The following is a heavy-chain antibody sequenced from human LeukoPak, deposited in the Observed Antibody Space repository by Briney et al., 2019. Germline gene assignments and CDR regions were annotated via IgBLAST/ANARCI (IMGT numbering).Heavy chain of an antibody. CDR1: GFTFSSYG. CDR2: IRYDGSNK. CDR3: ARDLPGVTGYTYGRGIDY. V-gene: IGHV3-30*02. D-gene: IGHD5-18*01. J-gene: IGHJ4*02. Sequence: GGSLRLSCAASGFTFSSYGMHWVRQAPGKGLEWVAFIRYDGSNKYYADSVKGRFTISRDNAKTSLYLQMNSLRAEDTAVYYCARDLPGVTGYTYGRGIDYWGQGTLVTVSS.